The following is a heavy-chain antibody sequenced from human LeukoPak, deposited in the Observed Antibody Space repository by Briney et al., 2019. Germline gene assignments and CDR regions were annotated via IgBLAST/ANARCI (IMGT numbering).Heavy chain of an antibody. CDR2: IYYSGST. V-gene: IGHV4-30-4*01. D-gene: IGHD4-17*01. CDR1: GGSISSGDYY. Sequence: SQTLSLTCTVSGGSISSGDYYWSWIRQPPGKGLEWIGYIYYSGSTYYNPSFKSRVTISVDTSKNQFSLKLSSVTAADTAVYYCASTTVPGWVDYWGQGTLVTVSS. J-gene: IGHJ4*02. CDR3: ASTTVPGWVDY.